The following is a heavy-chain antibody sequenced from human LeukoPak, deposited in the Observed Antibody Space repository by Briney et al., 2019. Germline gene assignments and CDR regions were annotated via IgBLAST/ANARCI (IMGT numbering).Heavy chain of an antibody. J-gene: IGHJ5*02. CDR3: AKDRESSSSWYGWSDP. V-gene: IGHV3-23*01. D-gene: IGHD6-13*01. CDR2: ISGSGGST. Sequence: GGSLRLSCAASGFTFSIYTMSWVRQAPGKGLEWVSAISGSGGSTYYAHSVKGRFPISRDNFKNTLYRQMNSLTAEDTAAYYCAKDRESSSSWYGWSDPWGQGTLVTVSS. CDR1: GFTFSIYT.